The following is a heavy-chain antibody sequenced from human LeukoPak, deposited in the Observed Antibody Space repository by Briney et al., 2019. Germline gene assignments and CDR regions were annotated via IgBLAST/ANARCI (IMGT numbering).Heavy chain of an antibody. V-gene: IGHV3-48*04. D-gene: IGHD6-13*01. CDR1: GFTFSSYS. CDR2: ISSSSSTI. J-gene: IGHJ6*02. Sequence: GGSLRLSCAASGFTFSSYSMNWVRQAPGKGLEWVSYISSSSSTIYYADSVKGRFTISRDNAKNSLYLQMNSLRAEDTAVYYCARGRYSSSWRYYYYGMDVWGQGTTVTVSS. CDR3: ARGRYSSSWRYYYYGMDV.